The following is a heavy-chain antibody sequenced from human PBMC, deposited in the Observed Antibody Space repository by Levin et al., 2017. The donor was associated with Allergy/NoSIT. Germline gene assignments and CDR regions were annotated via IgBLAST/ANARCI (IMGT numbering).Heavy chain of an antibody. V-gene: IGHV4-39*01. D-gene: IGHD2-15*01. Sequence: SETLSLTCTVSGGSISSSSYYWGWIRQPPGKGLEWIGSIYYSGSTYYNPSLKSRVTISVDTSKNQFSLKLSSVTAADTAVYYCASSDPQAATWFVGYWGQGTLVTVSS. CDR2: IYYSGST. CDR1: GGSISSSSYY. J-gene: IGHJ4*02. CDR3: ASSDPQAATWFVGY.